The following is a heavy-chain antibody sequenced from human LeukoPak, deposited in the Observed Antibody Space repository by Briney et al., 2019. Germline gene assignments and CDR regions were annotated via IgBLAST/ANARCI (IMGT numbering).Heavy chain of an antibody. CDR1: GFTFSSYA. J-gene: IGHJ4*02. CDR3: ARFRTWGDKAFDY. Sequence: GGSLRLSCAASGFTFSSYAMHWVRQAPGKGLEWVAVISYDGSNKYYADSVKGRFTISRDSAKNSLYLQMNSLRAEDTAVYYCARFRTWGDKAFDYWGQGTLVTVSS. CDR2: ISYDGSNK. V-gene: IGHV3-30-3*01. D-gene: IGHD2-21*02.